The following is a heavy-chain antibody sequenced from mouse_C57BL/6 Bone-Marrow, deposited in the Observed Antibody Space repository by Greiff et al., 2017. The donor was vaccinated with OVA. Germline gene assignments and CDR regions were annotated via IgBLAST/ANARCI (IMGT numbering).Heavy chain of an antibody. D-gene: IGHD3-2*02. Sequence: EVHLVESGEGLVKPGGSLKLSCAASGFTFSSYAMSWVRQTPEKRLEWVAYISSGGDYLYYADTVKGRFTISRDNARNTLYLQMSSLKSEDTAMYYCTRDSSGYYFDYWGQGTTLTVSS. V-gene: IGHV5-9-1*02. CDR2: ISSGGDYL. CDR1: GFTFSSYA. J-gene: IGHJ2*01. CDR3: TRDSSGYYFDY.